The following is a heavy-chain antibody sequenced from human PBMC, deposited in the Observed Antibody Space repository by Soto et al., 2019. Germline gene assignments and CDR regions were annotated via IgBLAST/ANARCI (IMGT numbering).Heavy chain of an antibody. CDR3: ARGLPYDSSGYFFDY. D-gene: IGHD3-22*01. V-gene: IGHV3-30*03. CDR1: GFTFSSYG. J-gene: IGHJ4*02. CDR2: VSYHGTNK. Sequence: QVQLVESGGGVVQPGRSLRLSCAASGFTFSSYGMHWVHQAPGKGLEWVALVSYHGTNKYYGDSVNGRFTISRDNSKNTLYLQMNSLRAEDTAVYYCARGLPYDSSGYFFDYWGQGTLVTVSS.